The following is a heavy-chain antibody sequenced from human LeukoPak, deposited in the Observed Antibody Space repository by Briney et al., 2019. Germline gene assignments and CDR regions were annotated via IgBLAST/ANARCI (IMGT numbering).Heavy chain of an antibody. Sequence: ASVKVSCKASGYTFTSYDINWVRQATGQGLEWMGWMNPNSGNTGCAQKFQGRVTMTRNTSISTAYMELSSLRSEDTAVYYCARLARYSAMVIEDYWGQGTLVTVSS. J-gene: IGHJ4*02. CDR1: GYTFTSYD. CDR3: ARLARYSAMVIEDY. CDR2: MNPNSGNT. D-gene: IGHD5-18*01. V-gene: IGHV1-8*01.